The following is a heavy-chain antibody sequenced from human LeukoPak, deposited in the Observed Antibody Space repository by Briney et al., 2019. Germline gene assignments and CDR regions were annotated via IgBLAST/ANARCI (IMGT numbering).Heavy chain of an antibody. V-gene: IGHV3-30*03. CDR3: ARDLEAANTYYFDY. D-gene: IGHD6-13*01. CDR1: GFIFSSYS. J-gene: IGHJ4*02. CDR2: ISSDGSNQ. Sequence: PGGSLRPSCADSGFIFSSYSMHWVRQAPGKGLEWVAAISSDGSNQYYAGSVKGRFTISRDNSKNTLYLQMNSLGAEDTAVYYCARDLEAANTYYFDYWGQGTMVTVSS.